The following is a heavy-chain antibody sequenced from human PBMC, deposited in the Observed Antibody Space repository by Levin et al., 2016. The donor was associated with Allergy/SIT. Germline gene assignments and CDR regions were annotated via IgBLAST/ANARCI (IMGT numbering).Heavy chain of an antibody. V-gene: IGHV3-23*01. CDR3: AKRKGVSIFGVERGALNGMDV. J-gene: IGHJ6*02. Sequence: WIRQPPGKGLEWVSVISGGGGTTCYADSVKGRFTISRDNSKNTLHLQMNSLRAEDTAVYYCAKRKGVSIFGVERGALNGMDVWGQGTTVTVSS. D-gene: IGHD3-3*01. CDR2: ISGGGGTT.